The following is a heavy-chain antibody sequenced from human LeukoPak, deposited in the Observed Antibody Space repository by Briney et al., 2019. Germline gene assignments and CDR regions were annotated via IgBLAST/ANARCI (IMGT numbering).Heavy chain of an antibody. V-gene: IGHV3-74*01. Sequence: GGSLRLSCEASGFTFSNYWMQWVRQAPGKGLVWVSRIKTDGSSTTYADSVRGRFTISRDNAKNTLYLQMNSLRADDTAMYYCARVPTYGSIFDYWGQGNLVTVSS. D-gene: IGHD3-10*01. CDR1: GFTFSNYW. CDR2: IKTDGSST. CDR3: ARVPTYGSIFDY. J-gene: IGHJ4*02.